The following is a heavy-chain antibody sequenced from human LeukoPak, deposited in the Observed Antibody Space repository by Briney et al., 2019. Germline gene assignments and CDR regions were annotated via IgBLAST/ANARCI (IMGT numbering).Heavy chain of an antibody. Sequence: GASVKVSCKASGYTFTGYYMHWVRQAPGQGLEWMGWINPNSGGTNYAQKFQGRVTMTRDTSISTAYMELSRLRSDDTAVYYCARGQHSYDFWSGYSLQYFDYWGQGTLVTVSS. V-gene: IGHV1-2*02. CDR3: ARGQHSYDFWSGYSLQYFDY. D-gene: IGHD3-3*01. J-gene: IGHJ4*02. CDR2: INPNSGGT. CDR1: GYTFTGYY.